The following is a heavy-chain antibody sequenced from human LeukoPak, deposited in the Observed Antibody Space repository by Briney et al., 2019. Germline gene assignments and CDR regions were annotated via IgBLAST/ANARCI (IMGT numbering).Heavy chain of an antibody. CDR3: ARGVWSDSYYFDY. CDR2: IYSGGST. D-gene: IGHD3-10*01. Sequence: GSLRLSCAASGFTVSSNYMSWVRQAPGKGLEWVSVIYSGGSTYYADSAKGRFTISRDNSKNTLYLQMNSLRAEDTAVYYCARGVWSDSYYFDYWGQGTLVTVSS. CDR1: GFTVSSNY. J-gene: IGHJ4*02. V-gene: IGHV3-53*01.